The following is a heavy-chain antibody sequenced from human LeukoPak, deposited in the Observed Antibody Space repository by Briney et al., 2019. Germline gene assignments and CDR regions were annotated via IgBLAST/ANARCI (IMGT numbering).Heavy chain of an antibody. D-gene: IGHD6-13*01. CDR3: ARENIAAAGDWFDP. CDR2: IYSGGST. J-gene: IGHJ5*02. Sequence: GGSLRLSCAASGFTVSSNYMSWVRQAPGKGLEWVSVIYSGGSTYYADSVKGRFTISRDNSKNTLYLQMNSLRAEDTACDYCARENIAAAGDWFDPWGQGTLVTVSS. CDR1: GFTVSSNY. V-gene: IGHV3-66*02.